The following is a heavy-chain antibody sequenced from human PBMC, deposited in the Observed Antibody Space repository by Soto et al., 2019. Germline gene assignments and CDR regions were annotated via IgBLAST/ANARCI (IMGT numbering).Heavy chain of an antibody. J-gene: IGHJ6*02. Sequence: PGGSLRLSCAASGFTFSSYGMHWVRQAPGKGLEWVAVIWYDGSNKYYADSVKGRFTISRDNPKNTLYLQMNSLRAEDTAVYYCARGYYDFWSGQTDGMDVWGQGTTVTVSS. V-gene: IGHV3-33*01. CDR2: IWYDGSNK. D-gene: IGHD3-3*01. CDR3: ARGYYDFWSGQTDGMDV. CDR1: GFTFSSYG.